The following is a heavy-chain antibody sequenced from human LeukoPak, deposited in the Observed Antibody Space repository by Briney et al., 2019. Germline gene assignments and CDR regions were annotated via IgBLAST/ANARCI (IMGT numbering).Heavy chain of an antibody. CDR3: ARDWASGISAAGPAVLDAFDI. V-gene: IGHV4-61*02. D-gene: IGHD6-13*01. Sequence: SQTLSLTCTVSGSSISSGSYYWSWIRQPAGKGLEWIGRIYTSGSTNYNPPLKSRVTISVDTSKNQFSLKLSSVTAADTAVYYCARDWASGISAAGPAVLDAFDIWGQGTMVTVSS. CDR1: GSSISSGSYY. CDR2: IYTSGST. J-gene: IGHJ3*02.